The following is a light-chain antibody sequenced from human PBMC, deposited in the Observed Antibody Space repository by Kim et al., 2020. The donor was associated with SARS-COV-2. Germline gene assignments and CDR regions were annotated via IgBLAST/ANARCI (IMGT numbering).Light chain of an antibody. CDR1: SLRSYY. CDR3: NSRDSTTNHLV. CDR2: GKN. V-gene: IGLV3-19*01. J-gene: IGLJ2*01. Sequence: SSELTQDPAVSVALGQTVRITCQGDSLRSYYASWYQQKAGQAPVVVIYGKNNRPSGIPDRFSGSRSGNTASLTITRAQAEDEADYYCNSRDSTTNHLVFGGGTKVTVL.